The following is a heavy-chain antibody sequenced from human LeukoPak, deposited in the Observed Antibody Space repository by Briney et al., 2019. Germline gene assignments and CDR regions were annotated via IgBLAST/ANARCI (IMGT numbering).Heavy chain of an antibody. CDR2: IRTDGGTK. V-gene: IGHV3-74*01. D-gene: IGHD3-16*01. J-gene: IGHJ5*02. Sequence: GGSLRLSCGGSGFSFSSYWMHWVRQARGKGLAWVSRIRTDGGTKYYADSVKGRFTVSRDNARNTLYLQMDSLRVDDTAVYYCARDWAWGGFDPWGQGTLVTVSS. CDR1: GFSFSSYW. CDR3: ARDWAWGGFDP.